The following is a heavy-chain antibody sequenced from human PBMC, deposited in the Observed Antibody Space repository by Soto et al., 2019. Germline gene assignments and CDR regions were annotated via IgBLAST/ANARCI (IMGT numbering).Heavy chain of an antibody. CDR2: ISAYNGNT. D-gene: IGHD3-22*01. J-gene: IGHJ4*02. V-gene: IGHV1-18*01. CDR1: GYTFTSYG. Sequence: ASVKVSCKASGYTFTSYGISWVRQAPGQGLEWMGWISAYNGNTNYAQKLQGRVTVTTDTSTSTAYMELRSLRSDDTAVYYCTMVKGAYCDYWGQGTLVTVSS. CDR3: TMVKGAYCDY.